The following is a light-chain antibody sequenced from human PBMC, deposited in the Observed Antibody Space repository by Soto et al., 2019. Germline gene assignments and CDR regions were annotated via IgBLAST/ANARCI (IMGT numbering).Light chain of an antibody. CDR1: QSVSSN. CDR2: GAS. J-gene: IGKJ4*01. Sequence: EIVMTQSPATLSGSPGERATLSCRASQSVSSNLAWYQQKPGQAPRPLIYGASTRATGIPARFSGSGSGTEFTLTISSLQSEDFAVYYCQQYNNWPPVTFGGGTKVDIK. V-gene: IGKV3-15*01. CDR3: QQYNNWPPVT.